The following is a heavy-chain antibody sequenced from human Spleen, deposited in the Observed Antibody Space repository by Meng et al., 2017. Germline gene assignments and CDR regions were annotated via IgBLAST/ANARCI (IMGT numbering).Heavy chain of an antibody. D-gene: IGHD3-22*01. CDR3: ASDSSGYTTDAFDI. Sequence: ASVKVSCKPSGYSFTAYYIHWVRQAPGQGLEWLGHINPNSGDTLYAQKFQGRVSMTGDTSISTAYVELSSLRSDDTAVYYCASDSSGYTTDAFDIWGHGTMVTVSS. CDR1: GYSFTAYY. CDR2: INPNSGDT. J-gene: IGHJ3*02. V-gene: IGHV1-2*06.